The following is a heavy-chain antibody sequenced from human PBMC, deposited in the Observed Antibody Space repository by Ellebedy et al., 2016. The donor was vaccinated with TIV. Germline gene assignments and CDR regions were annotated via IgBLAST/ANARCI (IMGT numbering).Heavy chain of an antibody. V-gene: IGHV3-53*01. J-gene: IGHJ2*01. CDR1: GFTVSSNY. CDR3: ARRGTTWYFDL. Sequence: GGSLRLSXAASGFTVSSNYMSWVRQAPGKGLEWVSLIYSGGGTSYADSVKGRFTISRDSSKNTLYLHMNSLRAEDTAVYYCARRGTTWYFDLWGRGTLVTVSS. D-gene: IGHD4-11*01. CDR2: IYSGGGT.